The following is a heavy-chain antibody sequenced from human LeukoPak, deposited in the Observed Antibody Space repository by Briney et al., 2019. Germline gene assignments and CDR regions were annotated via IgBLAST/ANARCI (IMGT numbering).Heavy chain of an antibody. J-gene: IGHJ3*02. CDR3: ARDGRISGYYYYTDAFDI. D-gene: IGHD5-12*01. CDR1: GGSISSYN. CDR2: IYYSVST. V-gene: IGHV4-59*01. Sequence: SETLPLTCTVSGGSISSYNWSWIRQPPGKGLEWIGYIYYSVSTNYNPSLKSRVAISVDTSKNQFSLKLSSVTAADTAVYYCARDGRISGYYYYTDAFDIWGQGTMVTVSS.